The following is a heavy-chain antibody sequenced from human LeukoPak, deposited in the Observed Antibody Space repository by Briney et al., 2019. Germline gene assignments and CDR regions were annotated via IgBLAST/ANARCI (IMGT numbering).Heavy chain of an antibody. Sequence: SETLSLTCTVSGGSISSSSYYWGWIRQPPGKGLEWIGSIYYSGSTYYNPSLKSRVTISVDTSKNQFSLKLSSVTAADTAVYYCARALSYLNWFDPWGQGTLVTVSS. CDR1: GGSISSSSYY. J-gene: IGHJ5*02. CDR2: IYYSGST. CDR3: ARALSYLNWFDP. V-gene: IGHV4-39*07. D-gene: IGHD1-26*01.